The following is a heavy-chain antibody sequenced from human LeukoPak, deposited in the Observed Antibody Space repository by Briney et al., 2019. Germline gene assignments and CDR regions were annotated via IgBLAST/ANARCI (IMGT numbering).Heavy chain of an antibody. CDR3: ARELAARLQGHYYYYGMDV. J-gene: IGHJ6*02. V-gene: IGHV3-23*01. Sequence: PGGSLRLSCVGSGFTFSNYAMSWVRQAPGKGLDWVSVISGSAHKIRYADSVRGRFTISRDNSENTVYLQMNSLRAEDTAVYYCARELAARLQGHYYYYGMDVWGQGTTVTVSS. D-gene: IGHD6-6*01. CDR1: GFTFSNYA. CDR2: ISGSAHKI.